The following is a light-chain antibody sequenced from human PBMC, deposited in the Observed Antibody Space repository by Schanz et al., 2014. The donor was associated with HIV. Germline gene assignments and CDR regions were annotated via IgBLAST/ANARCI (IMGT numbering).Light chain of an antibody. CDR3: QQYGGSPT. CDR2: GAS. Sequence: VVTQSPATLSLSPGERATLSCRASQGFSSGPLAWYQHKPGQAPRPLIYGASTRATGIPDRFSGSGSGSAFTLIISRLEPADIAVYYCQQYGGSPTFGQGTKVEIK. J-gene: IGKJ1*01. V-gene: IGKV3-20*01. CDR1: QGFSSGP.